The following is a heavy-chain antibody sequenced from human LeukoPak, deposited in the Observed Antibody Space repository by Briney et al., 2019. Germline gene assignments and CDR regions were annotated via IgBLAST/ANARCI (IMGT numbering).Heavy chain of an antibody. CDR2: IKQDGGEE. V-gene: IGHV3-7*05. CDR1: GFTFSSYW. J-gene: IGHJ6*02. CDR3: ARGHYGLHV. Sequence: PGGSLSLSCAASGFTFSSYWMTWVRQAPGKGLEWVANIKQDGGEESYVDSVRGRFTISRDNAKNSLYLQVNSLRAEDTAVYYCARGHYGLHVWGQGTTVTVSS.